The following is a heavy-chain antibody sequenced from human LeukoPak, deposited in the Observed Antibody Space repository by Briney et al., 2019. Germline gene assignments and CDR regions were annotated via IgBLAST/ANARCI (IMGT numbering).Heavy chain of an antibody. CDR2: INPSGGST. CDR1: GYTFTSYY. V-gene: IGHV1-46*01. D-gene: IGHD1-1*01. CDR3: ARVYNPLVYYMDV. Sequence: ASVKVSCKASGYTFTSYYMHWVRQAPGQGLEWMGIINPSGGSTSYAQKFQGRVTMTRDTSTSTVYMELSSLRSEDTAVYFCARVYNPLVYYMDVWGKGTTVTVSS. J-gene: IGHJ6*03.